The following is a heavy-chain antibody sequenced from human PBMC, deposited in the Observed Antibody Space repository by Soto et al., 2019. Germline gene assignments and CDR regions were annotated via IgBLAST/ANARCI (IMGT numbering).Heavy chain of an antibody. D-gene: IGHD3-10*01. J-gene: IGHJ6*02. CDR3: ARSSITLVRGADYTMDV. Sequence: QVQLVQSGAEVKKPGSSVKVSCKASGGTFSRYAISWVRQAPGQGLELMGGIVPIFGTANYAQKFQDRVTITADESTSTAYMELSSLRSEDTAVYYCARSSITLVRGADYTMDVWGQGTTVTVSS. V-gene: IGHV1-69*01. CDR1: GGTFSRYA. CDR2: IVPIFGTA.